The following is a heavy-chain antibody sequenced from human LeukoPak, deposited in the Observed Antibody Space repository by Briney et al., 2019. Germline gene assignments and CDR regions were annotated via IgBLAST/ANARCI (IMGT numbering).Heavy chain of an antibody. Sequence: GGSLRLSCAASGFTFSSYWMHWVRPAPGKGLVWVSRINSDGSSTSYADSVKGRFTISRDNAKNTLYLQMNSLRAEDTAVYYCARERVMYYYGAGSPDYWGQGTLVTVSS. J-gene: IGHJ4*02. CDR1: GFTFSSYW. D-gene: IGHD3-10*01. CDR2: INSDGSST. V-gene: IGHV3-74*01. CDR3: ARERVMYYYGAGSPDY.